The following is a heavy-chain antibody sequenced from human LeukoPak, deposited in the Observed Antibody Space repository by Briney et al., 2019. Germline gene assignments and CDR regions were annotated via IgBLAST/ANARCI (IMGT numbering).Heavy chain of an antibody. J-gene: IGHJ3*02. CDR1: GGTFSSYA. V-gene: IGHV1-69*05. CDR2: IIPIFGTA. D-gene: IGHD2-8*02. Sequence: SVKVSCKASGGTFSSYAISWVRQAPAQGLEWMGGIIPIFGTANYAQKFQGRVTITRNTSISTAYMELSSLRSEDTAVYYCARGGYWTQLDAFDIWGQGTMVTVSS. CDR3: ARGGYWTQLDAFDI.